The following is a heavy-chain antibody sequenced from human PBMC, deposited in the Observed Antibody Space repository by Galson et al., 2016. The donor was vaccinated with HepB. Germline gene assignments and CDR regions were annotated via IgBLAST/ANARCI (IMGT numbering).Heavy chain of an antibody. CDR2: ISAYNGNT. Sequence: SVNVSCKASGYTFTKYGISWVRQAPGQGLEWMGWISAYNGNTNYAQKLQGRVTMTTDTSTSTAYMALKSMRSDDTAMYYCARAAGIAAWNWGQGTLVTVSS. CDR1: GYTFTKYG. V-gene: IGHV1-18*01. J-gene: IGHJ4*02. D-gene: IGHD6-25*01. CDR3: ARAAGIAAWN.